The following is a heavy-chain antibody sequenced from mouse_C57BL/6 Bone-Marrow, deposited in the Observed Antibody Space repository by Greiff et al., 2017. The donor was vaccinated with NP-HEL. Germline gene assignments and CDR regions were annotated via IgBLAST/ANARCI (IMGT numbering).Heavy chain of an antibody. Sequence: EVKLVESGGDLVKPGGSLKLSCAASGFTFSSYGMSWVRQTPDKRLEWVATISSGGSYTYYPDSVKGRFTISIDNAKNTRYLQVSSLKSEDTAMYYCASRTGRFDDWGQGTTLTVSS. CDR1: GFTFSSYG. V-gene: IGHV5-6*02. CDR2: ISSGGSYT. D-gene: IGHD4-1*01. CDR3: ASRTGRFDD. J-gene: IGHJ2*01.